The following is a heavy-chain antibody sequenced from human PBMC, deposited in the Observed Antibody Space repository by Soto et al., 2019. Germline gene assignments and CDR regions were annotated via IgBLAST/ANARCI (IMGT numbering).Heavy chain of an antibody. Sequence: SETLSLTCAVYGGSFSGYYWTWIRQPPGKGLEWIGQINHSGSTNYNPSLRSRVTISVDTSKNQFSLKLSSVTAADTAVYYCARGISMLVVVQTDAPDKYYFDSWGLGTLVTVSS. CDR1: GGSFSGYY. CDR2: INHSGST. CDR3: ARGISMLVVVQTDAPDKYYFDS. D-gene: IGHD2-8*02. V-gene: IGHV4-34*01. J-gene: IGHJ4*02.